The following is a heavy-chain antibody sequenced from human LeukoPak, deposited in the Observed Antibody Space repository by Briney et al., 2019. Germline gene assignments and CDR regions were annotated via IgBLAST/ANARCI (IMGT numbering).Heavy chain of an antibody. CDR1: GGTFSSYA. CDR3: AKGSTMIARGNRFYFDY. J-gene: IGHJ4*02. Sequence: SVKVSCKASGGTFSSYAISWVRQAPGQGLEWMGRIIPILGIANYAQKFQGRVTITADKSTSTAYMELSSLRSEDTAVYYCAKGSTMIARGNRFYFDYWGQGTLVTVSS. CDR2: IIPILGIA. V-gene: IGHV1-69*04. D-gene: IGHD3-22*01.